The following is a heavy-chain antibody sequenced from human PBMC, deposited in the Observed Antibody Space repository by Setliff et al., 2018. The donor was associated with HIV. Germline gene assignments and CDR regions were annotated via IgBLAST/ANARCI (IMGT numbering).Heavy chain of an antibody. CDR3: ARGSQAAVGMYYFDY. CDR2: IRSNGYST. CDR1: GFTFSNYA. V-gene: IGHV3-64*02. Sequence: QTGGSLRLSCAASGFTFSNYAMHWVRQAPGKGLEYVSGIRSNGYSTYYADSVKGRFTISRDNSKNTVYLQMGSLRAEDMALYYCARGSQAAVGMYYFDYWGQGTLVTVSS. J-gene: IGHJ4*02. D-gene: IGHD6-13*01.